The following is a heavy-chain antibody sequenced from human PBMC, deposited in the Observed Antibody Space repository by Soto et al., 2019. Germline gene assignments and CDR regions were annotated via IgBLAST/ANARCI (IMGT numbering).Heavy chain of an antibody. V-gene: IGHV1-18*01. J-gene: IGHJ5*02. Sequence: ASVKVSCKASGYTFTNYGITWVRQAPGQGLEWMGWISGYNGNTNYAQKVQGRVTMTTDTSTSTAYMGLRSLRSDDTAVYFCARVDYSNNWYVGWTSGPNWFDPWGPGTLVTVSS. CDR1: GYTFTNYG. CDR3: ARVDYSNNWYVGWTSGPNWFDP. CDR2: ISGYNGNT. D-gene: IGHD1-20*01.